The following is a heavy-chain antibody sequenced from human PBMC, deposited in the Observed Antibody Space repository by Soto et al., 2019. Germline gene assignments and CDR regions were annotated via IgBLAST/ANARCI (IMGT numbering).Heavy chain of an antibody. J-gene: IGHJ6*02. Sequence: QVQLVESGGGVVQPGRSLRLSCAASGFTFSSYGMHWVRQAPGKGLEWVAVISYDGSNKYYADSVKGRFTISRDNSKNTLYLKMNSLRAEDTAVYYCAKDRTVVVVPAAGPPDSAPPYYYYGMDVWGQGTTVTVSS. V-gene: IGHV3-30*18. CDR1: GFTFSSYG. D-gene: IGHD2-2*01. CDR2: ISYDGSNK. CDR3: AKDRTVVVVPAAGPPDSAPPYYYYGMDV.